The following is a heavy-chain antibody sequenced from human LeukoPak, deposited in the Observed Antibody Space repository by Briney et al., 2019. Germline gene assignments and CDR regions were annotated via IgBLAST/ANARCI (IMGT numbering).Heavy chain of an antibody. Sequence: ASVKVSCKASGYTFTTYTINWVRQAPGQGLEWMGWVSAYNGNTNYAHSLQGRVTMTTDTSTRTDYMELRSLRSDDAAVYYCAELDCGSTDCYSSHNWFDPWGQGTLVTVSS. CDR1: GYTFTTYT. J-gene: IGHJ5*02. D-gene: IGHD2-2*01. V-gene: IGHV1-18*01. CDR3: AELDCGSTDCYSSHNWFDP. CDR2: VSAYNGNT.